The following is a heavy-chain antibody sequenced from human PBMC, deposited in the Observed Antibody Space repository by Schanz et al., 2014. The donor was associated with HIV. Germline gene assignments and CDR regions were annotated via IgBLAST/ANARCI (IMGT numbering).Heavy chain of an antibody. V-gene: IGHV1-18*01. CDR2: ISAYNGNI. CDR3: ARSNYDILRERAYYYYYGLDV. D-gene: IGHD3-9*01. CDR1: GYTFTSYG. Sequence: QVQLVQSGAEMKKPGASVKVSCKASGYTFTSYGISWVRQAPGQGLEWMGWISAYNGNIFYPKELRGRVTMTTDTSTTTASMELRSLTFDDTAVYFCARSNYDILRERAYYYYYGLDVWGQGTTVTVSS. J-gene: IGHJ6*02.